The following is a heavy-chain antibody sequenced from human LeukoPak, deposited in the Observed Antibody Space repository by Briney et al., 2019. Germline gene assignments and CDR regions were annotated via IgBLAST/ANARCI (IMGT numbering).Heavy chain of an antibody. J-gene: IGHJ4*02. CDR3: ARDPGVY. D-gene: IGHD2-8*01. V-gene: IGHV1-69*04. Sequence: SVNVTCKASGDSFSTYSISWVRLAPGQGLEWMGRIIPFLAITDYAQKFQDRITLTADKSTSTAYMELSSLRSEDTAAYYCARDPGVYWGQGTLVTVSS. CDR2: IIPFLAIT. CDR1: GDSFSTYS.